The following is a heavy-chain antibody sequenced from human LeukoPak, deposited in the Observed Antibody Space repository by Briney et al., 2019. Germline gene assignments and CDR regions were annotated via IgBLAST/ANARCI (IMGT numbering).Heavy chain of an antibody. J-gene: IGHJ4*02. CDR3: ATRIAVAGTQGY. Sequence: ASVKVSCKASGYTFTDYYMHWVRQAPGQGLEWMGWINPNSGGTNYAQKFQGRVTMTRDTSISTAYMELSRLRSDDTAVYYCATRIAVAGTQGYWGQGTLVTVSS. CDR2: INPNSGGT. V-gene: IGHV1-2*02. CDR1: GYTFTDYY. D-gene: IGHD6-19*01.